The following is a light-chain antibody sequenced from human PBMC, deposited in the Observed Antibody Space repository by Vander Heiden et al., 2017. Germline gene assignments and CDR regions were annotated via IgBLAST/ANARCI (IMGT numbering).Light chain of an antibody. Sequence: DVVLTQTPLSLSVTPGQPASMSCKSSQSLLHSNGKTYLYWYLQKAGQPPHLLIYEAYNRYTGVPDRFSGSGSGTDFTLKISRVEAEDVGVYYCMENIQLPVTFGGGTKLEIK. J-gene: IGKJ4*01. CDR2: EAY. CDR1: QSLLHSNGKTY. V-gene: IGKV2D-29*01. CDR3: MENIQLPVT.